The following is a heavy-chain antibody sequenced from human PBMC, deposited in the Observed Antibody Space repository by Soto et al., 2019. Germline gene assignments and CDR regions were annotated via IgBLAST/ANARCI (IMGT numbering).Heavy chain of an antibody. J-gene: IGHJ4*02. D-gene: IGHD4-17*01. V-gene: IGHV4-61*01. CDR1: GGSVSGKTYY. CDR3: ARTTAVPNTLRSRYFFDY. CDR2: VYYSGTT. Sequence: SENLSLTCSVSGGSVSGKTYYWSWIRQPPGKRLEWIGYVYYSGTTNYNPSLKSRVTISVDLPKNRFSLRLSSVTTADTALYYCARTTAVPNTLRSRYFFDYWGQGTLVTVS.